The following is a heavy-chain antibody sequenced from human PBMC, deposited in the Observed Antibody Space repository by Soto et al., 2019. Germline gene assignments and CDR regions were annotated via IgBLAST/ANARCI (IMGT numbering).Heavy chain of an antibody. CDR2: MNEDGGTT. J-gene: IGHJ4*02. V-gene: IGHV3-74*01. CDR3: ARECVDTVTSITIPFDY. CDR1: GFSFSSYW. D-gene: IGHD5-12*01. Sequence: GGSLRLSCAASGFSFSSYWMHWVRQVPGKGLVWVARMNEDGGTTDYADSMKGRFTISRDNAKNTLYLQMNSLRADDTAVYYCARECVDTVTSITIPFDYWGQGALVTVSS.